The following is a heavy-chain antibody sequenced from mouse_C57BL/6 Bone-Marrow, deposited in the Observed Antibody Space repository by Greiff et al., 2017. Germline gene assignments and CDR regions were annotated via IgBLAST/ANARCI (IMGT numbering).Heavy chain of an antibody. CDR2: ISGGGGNT. V-gene: IGHV5-9*01. CDR3: ARNLITTVVPVAY. D-gene: IGHD1-1*01. J-gene: IGHJ3*01. Sequence: DVKLVESGGGLVKPGGSLKLSCAASGFTFSSYTMSWVRQTPEKRLEWVATISGGGGNTYYPDSVKGRFTISRDNAKNTLYLQMSSLRSEDTALYYCARNLITTVVPVAYWGQGTLVTVSA. CDR1: GFTFSSYT.